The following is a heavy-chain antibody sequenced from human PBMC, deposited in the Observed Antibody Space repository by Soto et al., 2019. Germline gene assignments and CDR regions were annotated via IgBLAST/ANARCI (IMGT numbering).Heavy chain of an antibody. CDR3: AKRVASSSSSDYFDY. CDR1: GFTFSTYG. V-gene: IGHV3-23*01. Sequence: GGSLRLSCAASGFTFSTYGMSWVRQAPGKGLEWVSSINDSGDTYYGDSVKGRFTISRDNSKNTLYLQMNSLSAGDTAVYYCAKRVASSSSSDYFDYWAQGTLVTVSS. D-gene: IGHD6-6*01. J-gene: IGHJ4*02. CDR2: INDSGDT.